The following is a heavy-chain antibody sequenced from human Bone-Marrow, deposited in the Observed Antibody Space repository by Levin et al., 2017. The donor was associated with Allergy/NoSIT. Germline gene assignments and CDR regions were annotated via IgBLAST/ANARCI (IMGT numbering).Heavy chain of an antibody. Sequence: GESLKISCAASGFTFSSYAMTWVRQAPGKGLEWVSGISGSGATPYYGDSVKGRFTISRDNSKNTLVLQMNSLRADDTAVYYCAKGPNYGANPDYFDYWGQGVLVTVSS. CDR1: GFTFSSYA. J-gene: IGHJ4*02. CDR3: AKGPNYGANPDYFDY. D-gene: IGHD4-23*01. CDR2: ISGSGATP. V-gene: IGHV3-23*01.